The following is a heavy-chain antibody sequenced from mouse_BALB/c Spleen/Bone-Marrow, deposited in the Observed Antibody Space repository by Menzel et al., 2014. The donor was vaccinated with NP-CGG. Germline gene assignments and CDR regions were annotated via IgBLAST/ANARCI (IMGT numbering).Heavy chain of an antibody. V-gene: IGHV5-17*02. CDR1: GFTFSNFG. D-gene: IGHD2-12*01. CDR2: ISSGSSTI. CDR3: ARGVIYDVWVFGY. J-gene: IGHJ3*01. Sequence: DVMLVESGGGLVQPGGSRKLSCAASGFTFSNFGMHWVRQAPEKGLEWVAYISSGSSTIYYEDTVKGRFTISRDNPNNTLFLQRTSLRSEDAAMYYCARGVIYDVWVFGYWGQGTLVTVSA.